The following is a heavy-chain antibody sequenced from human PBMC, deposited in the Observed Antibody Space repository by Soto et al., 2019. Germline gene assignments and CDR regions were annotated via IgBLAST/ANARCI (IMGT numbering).Heavy chain of an antibody. CDR2: TYYRLKWYN. Sequence: SQTLSLTCAISGDSVSSNSAAWNWIRQSPSRGLEWLGRTYYRLKWYNDYAVSVKSRITINPDTSKNQFSLQLNSVTPEDTAVYYCARDYAWELLGGDYYYGMDVWGQGTTVTVSS. J-gene: IGHJ6*02. CDR3: ARDYAWELLGGDYYYGMDV. D-gene: IGHD1-26*01. V-gene: IGHV6-1*01. CDR1: GDSVSSNSAA.